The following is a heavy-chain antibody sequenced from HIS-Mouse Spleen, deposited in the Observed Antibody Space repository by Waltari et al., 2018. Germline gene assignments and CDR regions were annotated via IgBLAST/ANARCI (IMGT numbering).Heavy chain of an antibody. Sequence: QLQLQESGPGLVKPSETLSLTCTVPVGSISSSSYYWGWIRQPPGKGLEWIGSIYYSGSTYYNPSLKSRVTISVDTSKNQFSLKLSSVTAADTAVYYCASYDFWSGYLDYWGQGTLVTVSS. V-gene: IGHV4-39*07. J-gene: IGHJ4*02. CDR3: ASYDFWSGYLDY. CDR2: IYYSGST. CDR1: VGSISSSSYY. D-gene: IGHD3-3*01.